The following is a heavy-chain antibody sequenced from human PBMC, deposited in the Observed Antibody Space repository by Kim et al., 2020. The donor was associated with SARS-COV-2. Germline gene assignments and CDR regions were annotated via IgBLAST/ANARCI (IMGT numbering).Heavy chain of an antibody. CDR1: GYTFTSYG. CDR2: ISAYNGNT. Sequence: ASVKVSCKASGYTFTSYGISWVRQAPGQGLEWMGWISAYNGNTNYAQKLQGRVTMTTDTSTSTAYMELRSLRSDDTAVYYCATQFEKLWFGESMDVWGQGTTVTVSS. V-gene: IGHV1-18*01. J-gene: IGHJ6*02. CDR3: ATQFEKLWFGESMDV. D-gene: IGHD3-10*01.